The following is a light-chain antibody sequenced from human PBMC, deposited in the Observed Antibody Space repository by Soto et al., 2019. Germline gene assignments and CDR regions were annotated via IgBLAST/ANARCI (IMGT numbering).Light chain of an antibody. J-gene: IGKJ5*01. CDR1: QSVSNF. V-gene: IGKV3-11*01. CDR3: QQYNNWPFA. CDR2: DTF. Sequence: DSVLTQSIATLSLSPGKRATLSCRASQSVSNFLAWYQQKPGQAPRLLIYDTFNRATGIPARFSGSGSGTDFTLTISSLEPEDSAVYFCQQYNNWPFAFGQGRRLEIK.